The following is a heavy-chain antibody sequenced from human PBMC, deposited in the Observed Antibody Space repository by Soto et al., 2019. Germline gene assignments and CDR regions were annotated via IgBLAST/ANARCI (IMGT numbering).Heavy chain of an antibody. CDR1: GGTFSSYA. D-gene: IGHD1-26*01. V-gene: IGHV1-69*06. CDR2: IIPIFGTA. CDR3: ARVRGGDYYYYGMDV. J-gene: IGHJ6*02. Sequence: ASVKVSCKASGGTFSSYAISWVRQAAGQGLGWMGGIIPIFGTANYAQKFQGRVTITADKSTRTAYMELSSLRSEYTDMYYCARVRGGDYYYYGMDVWGQRTTVAVSS.